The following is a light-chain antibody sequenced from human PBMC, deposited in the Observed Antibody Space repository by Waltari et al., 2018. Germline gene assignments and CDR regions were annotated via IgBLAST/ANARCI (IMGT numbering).Light chain of an antibody. Sequence: DIQITQSPSSVAASVGDRVTTTCRASQGISSWLAWYQQKPGSAPKVLIYSASTLQTGVPSRFSGSGSGTDFTLTIDSLQPEDFATYYCQQGNSFPPTFGQGTKVEIK. CDR2: SAS. CDR3: QQGNSFPPT. V-gene: IGKV1-12*01. CDR1: QGISSW. J-gene: IGKJ1*01.